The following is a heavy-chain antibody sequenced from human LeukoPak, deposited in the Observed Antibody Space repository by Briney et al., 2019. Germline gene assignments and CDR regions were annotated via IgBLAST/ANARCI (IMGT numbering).Heavy chain of an antibody. CDR2: IYYSGGT. CDR3: ARHYSGYDPLDY. Sequence: SQTLSLTCTVSGGSISSGDYYWSWIRQPPGKGLEWIGYIYYSGGTYYNPSLKSRVTISVDTSKNQFSLKLSSVTAADTAVYYCARHYSGYDPLDYWGQGTLVTVSS. CDR1: GGSISSGDYY. D-gene: IGHD5-12*01. J-gene: IGHJ4*02. V-gene: IGHV4-30-4*01.